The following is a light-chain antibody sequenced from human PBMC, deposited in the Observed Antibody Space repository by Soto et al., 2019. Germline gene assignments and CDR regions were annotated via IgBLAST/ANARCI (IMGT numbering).Light chain of an antibody. CDR2: EVT. CDR3: SSYAGTNIVI. V-gene: IGLV2-8*01. J-gene: IGLJ2*01. CDR1: SSDVGGYNF. Sequence: SALTQPPSASGSPGQSVTISCTGTSSDVGGYNFVSWYQQHPGKAPKLIIYEVTQRPSGVPDRFSGSKSGNTASLAVSGLQGEDEADYYCSSYAGTNIVIFGGGTKVTVL.